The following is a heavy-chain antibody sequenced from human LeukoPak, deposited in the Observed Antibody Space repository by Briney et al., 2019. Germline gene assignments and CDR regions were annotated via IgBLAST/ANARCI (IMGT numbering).Heavy chain of an antibody. CDR1: GYTFTGYY. J-gene: IGHJ4*02. D-gene: IGHD1-26*01. CDR2: INPNSGGT. V-gene: IGHV1-2*02. CDR3: ARVDGYSGSSMPFGY. Sequence: ASVKVSCKASGYTFTGYYMHWVRQAPGQGLEWMGWINPNSGGTNYAQKFQGRVTMTRNTSISTAYMELSSLRSEDTAVYYCARVDGYSGSSMPFGYWGQGTLVTVSS.